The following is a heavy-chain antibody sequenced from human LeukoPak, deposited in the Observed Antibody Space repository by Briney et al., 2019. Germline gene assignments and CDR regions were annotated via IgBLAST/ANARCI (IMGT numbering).Heavy chain of an antibody. Sequence: SETLSLTCTVSGGSISSYYWSWIRQPPGKGLEWIGYYSGSTNSNPSLKSRVTISVDTSKNQFSLNLSSVTAADTAVYHCARGGPGWYYRKSEGGYYYYDYMDVWGKGTTVTVSS. CDR2: YSGST. D-gene: IGHD1-14*01. J-gene: IGHJ6*03. CDR1: GGSISSYY. CDR3: ARGGPGWYYRKSEGGYYYYDYMDV. V-gene: IGHV4-59*01.